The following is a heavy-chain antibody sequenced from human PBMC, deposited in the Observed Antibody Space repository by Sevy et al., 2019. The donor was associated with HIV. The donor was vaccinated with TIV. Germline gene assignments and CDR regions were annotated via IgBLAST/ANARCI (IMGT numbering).Heavy chain of an antibody. J-gene: IGHJ4*02. CDR3: ARVYYDYVWGSSVFDY. D-gene: IGHD3-16*01. CDR1: GGSFSGYY. V-gene: IGHV4-34*01. CDR2: INHSGST. Sequence: SETLSLTCAVYGGSFSGYYWSWIRQPPGKGLEWIGEINHSGSTNYNPSLKSRVTISVDTSKNQFSLKLSSVTAADTAVYYCARVYYDYVWGSSVFDYWGQGTLVTISS.